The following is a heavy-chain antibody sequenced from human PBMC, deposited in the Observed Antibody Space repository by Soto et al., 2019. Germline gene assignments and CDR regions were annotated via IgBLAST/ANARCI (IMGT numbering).Heavy chain of an antibody. Sequence: QVQLVQSGAEVKKPGSSVKVSCKASGGTFSSYAISWVRQAPGQGLEWMGGIIPIFGTANYAQKFQGRVTITADESTSTAYMELSSLRSEDTAVYYCARSTGAEPYYYYYGMDVWGQGTTVTVSS. J-gene: IGHJ6*02. CDR1: GGTFSSYA. D-gene: IGHD1-1*01. CDR3: ARSTGAEPYYYYYGMDV. V-gene: IGHV1-69*12. CDR2: IIPIFGTA.